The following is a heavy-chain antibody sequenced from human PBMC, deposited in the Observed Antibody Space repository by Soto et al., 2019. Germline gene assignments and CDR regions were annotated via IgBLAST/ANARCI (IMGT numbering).Heavy chain of an antibody. Sequence: GASVKVSCKASGYTFSGFYMHWVRQAPGQGLEWMGWINPNSGGTKSAVKFQGRVTMTRDTSISTAYMELSRLTSDDTAVYYCASAAVTGTAGLDFWGQGTQVTVSS. CDR3: ASAAVTGTAGLDF. J-gene: IGHJ4*02. D-gene: IGHD6-19*01. CDR2: INPNSGGT. CDR1: GYTFSGFY. V-gene: IGHV1-2*02.